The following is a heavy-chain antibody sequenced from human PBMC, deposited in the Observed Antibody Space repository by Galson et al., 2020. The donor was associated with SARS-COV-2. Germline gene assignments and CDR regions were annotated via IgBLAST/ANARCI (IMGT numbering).Heavy chain of an antibody. J-gene: IGHJ4*02. CDR1: GFTFSRYY. CDR3: ARDKYSPGSPQDH. V-gene: IGHV3-7*01. CDR2: IKQAGSAK. Sequence: QAGGSLRLSCAASGFTFSRYYMSWVRQAPGKRLEWVANIKQAGSAKYYVDSVRGRFTISRDNADNSLYLQMDSLRAEDTAVYYCARDKYSPGSPQDHWGQGTLVTVSS. D-gene: IGHD2-15*01.